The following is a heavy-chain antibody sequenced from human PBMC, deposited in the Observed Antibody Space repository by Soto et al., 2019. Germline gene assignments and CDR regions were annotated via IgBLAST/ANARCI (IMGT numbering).Heavy chain of an antibody. CDR3: ASTAYCSSTSCSHAFDI. CDR2: IYPGDSDT. D-gene: IGHD2-2*01. CDR1: GYSFTSYW. Sequence: PGESLKISCKGSGYSFTSYWIGWVRQMPGKGLEWMGIIYPGDSDTRYSPSFQGQVTISADKSISTAYLQWSSLKASDTAMYYCASTAYCSSTSCSHAFDIWGQGTMVTVSS. V-gene: IGHV5-51*01. J-gene: IGHJ3*02.